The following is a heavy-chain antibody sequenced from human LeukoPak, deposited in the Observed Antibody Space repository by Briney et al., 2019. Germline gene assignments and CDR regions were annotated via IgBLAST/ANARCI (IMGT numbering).Heavy chain of an antibody. Sequence: PGGSLRLSCAASGFTFSSYGMHWVRQAPGKWLEWVAFIRYDGSNKYYADSVKGRFTISRDNSKNTLYLQMNSLRAEDTAVYYCAKDLTGVGANMFDYSGQGTLVTVSS. CDR1: GFTFSSYG. CDR2: IRYDGSNK. V-gene: IGHV3-30*02. CDR3: AKDLTGVGANMFDY. D-gene: IGHD1-26*01. J-gene: IGHJ4*02.